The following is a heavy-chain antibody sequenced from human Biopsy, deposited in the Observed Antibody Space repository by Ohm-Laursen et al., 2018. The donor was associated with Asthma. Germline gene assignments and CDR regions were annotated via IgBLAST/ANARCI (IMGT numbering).Heavy chain of an antibody. CDR1: GDSISSYH. D-gene: IGHD6-13*01. CDR2: IYYSGTT. V-gene: IGHV4-39*01. CDR3: VRGSSSWHHGPFHYYYGLDV. Sequence: SETLSLTCTVSGDSISSYHWGWIRQPPGKGLEWIGSIYYSGTTYYNPSLESRVTVSADTSKNHFSLKLTSVTAADTAVYYCVRGSSSWHHGPFHYYYGLDVWGQGTTATVSS. J-gene: IGHJ6*02.